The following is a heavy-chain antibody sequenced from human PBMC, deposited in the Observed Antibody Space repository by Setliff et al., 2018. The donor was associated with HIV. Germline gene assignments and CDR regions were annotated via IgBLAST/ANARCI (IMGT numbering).Heavy chain of an antibody. J-gene: IGHJ3*02. D-gene: IGHD3-9*01. CDR2: IYSNGGT. Sequence: SETLSLTCTVSGVSISSYYWSWIRQPPGKGLEYIGCIYSNGGTNSKSSLKSRVTISVDTSKNQFSLKLSSVTAADTAVYYCARVATGPESFDIWGQGTMVTVSS. CDR1: GVSISSYY. V-gene: IGHV4-59*01. CDR3: ARVATGPESFDI.